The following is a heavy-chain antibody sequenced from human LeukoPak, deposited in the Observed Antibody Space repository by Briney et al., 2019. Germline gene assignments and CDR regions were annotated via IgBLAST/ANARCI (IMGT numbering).Heavy chain of an antibody. CDR1: GFTFSSYA. D-gene: IGHD4-17*01. CDR3: AKANTVTTSTNYYMDV. CDR2: ISGSGGST. Sequence: GGSLRLSCAASGFTFSSYAMSWVRQAPGKGLEWVSAISGSGGSTYYADSVKGRFTISRDNSKNTLYLQMNSLRAEDTAVYYCAKANTVTTSTNYYMDVWGKGTTVTISS. V-gene: IGHV3-23*01. J-gene: IGHJ6*03.